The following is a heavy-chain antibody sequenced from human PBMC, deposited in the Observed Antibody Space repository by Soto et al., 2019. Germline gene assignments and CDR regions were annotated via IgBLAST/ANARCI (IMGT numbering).Heavy chain of an antibody. Sequence: QLQLQESGPGLVRPSETLSLTCSVSGGSISSQFYYWGWIRQPPGKGLEWIGNIYYDGSTYYSPSLKPRVTISADTSKNQFSLKLNSVTAADTAVDYCTSPSKWELAWFDSWGQGTLVTVSS. CDR1: GGSISSQFYY. V-gene: IGHV4-39*01. J-gene: IGHJ5*01. CDR2: IYYDGST. CDR3: TSPSKWELAWFDS. D-gene: IGHD1-26*01.